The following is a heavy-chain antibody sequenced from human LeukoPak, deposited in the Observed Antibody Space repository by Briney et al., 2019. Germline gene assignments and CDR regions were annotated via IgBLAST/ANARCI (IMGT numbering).Heavy chain of an antibody. V-gene: IGHV1-2*02. J-gene: IGHJ4*02. CDR1: GYIFTGYS. Sequence: ASVKVSCKASGYIFTGYSIHWVRQAPGQGLEWMGWINPNSGGTNYAQKLQGRVTMTTDTSTSTAYMELRSLRSDDTAVYYCARHYDSSGPYDYWGQGTLVTVSS. CDR3: ARHYDSSGPYDY. D-gene: IGHD3-22*01. CDR2: INPNSGGT.